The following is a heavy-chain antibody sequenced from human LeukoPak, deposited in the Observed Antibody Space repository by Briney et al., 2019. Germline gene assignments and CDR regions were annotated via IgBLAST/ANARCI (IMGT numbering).Heavy chain of an antibody. J-gene: IGHJ1*01. CDR2: ISSSGSTI. V-gene: IGHV3-11*01. CDR1: GFTFSDYY. CDR3: ATTQCSSTSCYEYFQH. Sequence: GGSLRLSCAASGFTFSDYYMSWIRQAPGKGLEWVSYISSSGSTIYYADSVKGRFTISRDNAKNSLYLQMNSLRAEDTAVYYCATTQCSSTSCYEYFQHWGQGTLVTVSS. D-gene: IGHD2-2*01.